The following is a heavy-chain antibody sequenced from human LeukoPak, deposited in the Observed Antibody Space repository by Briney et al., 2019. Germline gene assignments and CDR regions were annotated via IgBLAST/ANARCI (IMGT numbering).Heavy chain of an antibody. D-gene: IGHD7-27*01. J-gene: IGHJ4*02. CDR1: GYTFTSYA. V-gene: IGHV1-3*01. CDR2: INAGNGNT. Sequence: ASVKVSCKASGYTFTSYAMHWVRQAPGQRLEWMGWINAGNGNTKYSQKFQGRVTITRDTSASTAYMELSSLRSEDTAVYYCARDHKDWGVFDYWGQGTLVTVSS. CDR3: ARDHKDWGVFDY.